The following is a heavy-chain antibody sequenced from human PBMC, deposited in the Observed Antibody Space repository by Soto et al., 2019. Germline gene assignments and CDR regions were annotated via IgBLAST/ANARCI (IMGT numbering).Heavy chain of an antibody. CDR1: GGTFSSYT. CDR2: IIPILGIA. J-gene: IGHJ4*02. Sequence: QVQLVQSGAEVKKPGSSVKVSCKASGGTFSSYTISWVRQAPGQRLEWMGRIIPILGIANYAQKFQGRVTITAGKSTSTAYMELSSLRSEDTAVYYCARDLGGSSPNWGQGTLVPVSS. D-gene: IGHD6-13*01. V-gene: IGHV1-69*08. CDR3: ARDLGGSSPN.